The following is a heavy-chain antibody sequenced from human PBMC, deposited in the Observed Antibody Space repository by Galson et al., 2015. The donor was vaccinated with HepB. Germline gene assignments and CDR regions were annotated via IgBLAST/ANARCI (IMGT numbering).Heavy chain of an antibody. J-gene: IGHJ4*02. V-gene: IGHV1-69*06. CDR2: IIPIFGTT. Sequence: APGQGLEWMGGIIPIFGTTNYAQKFQGRVTLIADKSTSTAYMELSSLTSEDTAVYFCARAVPESFDFWSGYSHFDSWGQGTVVTVSS. CDR3: ARAVPESFDFWSGYSHFDS. D-gene: IGHD3-3*01.